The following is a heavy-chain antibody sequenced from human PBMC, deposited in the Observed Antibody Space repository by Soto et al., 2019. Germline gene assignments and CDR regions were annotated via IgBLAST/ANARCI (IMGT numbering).Heavy chain of an antibody. CDR2: IDVGNINI. CDR3: ARDLLTDQAPLLDY. J-gene: IGHJ4*02. D-gene: IGHD3-9*01. Sequence: GASVKVSCTASGYTFTHYVIHWVRQAPGQSLEWMGWIDVGNINIMYSQKLQGRVTFTGDTPASTAYMELSSLTSEDTAVYYCARDLLTDQAPLLDYWGQGTLVTVSS. CDR1: GYTFTHYV. V-gene: IGHV1-3*01.